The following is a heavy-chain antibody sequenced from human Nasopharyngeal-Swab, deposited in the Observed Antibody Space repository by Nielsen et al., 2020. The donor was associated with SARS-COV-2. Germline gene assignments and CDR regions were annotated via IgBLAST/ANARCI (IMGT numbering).Heavy chain of an antibody. Sequence: GGSLRLSCAASGFTFSSYSMNWVRQAPGKGLEWVSSISSSSSYIYYADSVKGRFTISRDNAKHSLYLQMNSLRAEDTAVYYCAREGVTTTWGAFDIWGQGTMVTVSS. CDR2: ISSSSSYI. CDR1: GFTFSSYS. V-gene: IGHV3-21*01. D-gene: IGHD4-11*01. J-gene: IGHJ3*02. CDR3: AREGVTTTWGAFDI.